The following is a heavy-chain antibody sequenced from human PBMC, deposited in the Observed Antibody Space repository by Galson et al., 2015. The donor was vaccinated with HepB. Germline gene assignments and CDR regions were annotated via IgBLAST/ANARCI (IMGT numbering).Heavy chain of an antibody. D-gene: IGHD2-15*01. CDR3: ARGGYCSGGSCRSGGYFQH. CDR2: ISAYNGNT. Sequence: SVKVSCKASGYTFINYYMHWVRQAPGQGLEWMGWISAYNGNTNYEQKLQGRVTMTTDTSTSTVYMELRSLRSDDTAVYYCARGGYCSGGSCRSGGYFQHWGQGTLVTVSS. V-gene: IGHV1-18*04. CDR1: GYTFINYY. J-gene: IGHJ1*01.